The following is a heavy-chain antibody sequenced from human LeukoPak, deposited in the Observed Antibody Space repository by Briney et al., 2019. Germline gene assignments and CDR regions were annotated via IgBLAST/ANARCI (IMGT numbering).Heavy chain of an antibody. D-gene: IGHD3-10*01. V-gene: IGHV4-34*01. J-gene: IGHJ4*02. Sequence: SETLSLTCAVYGGSFSGYYWSWIRQPPGKGLEWIGEINHSGSTNYNPSLKGRVTISVDTSKNQFSLKLSSVTAADTAVYYCARGDNMARGVTLGGISYYFDYWGQGTLVTVSS. CDR3: ARGDNMARGVTLGGISYYFDY. CDR1: GGSFSGYY. CDR2: INHSGST.